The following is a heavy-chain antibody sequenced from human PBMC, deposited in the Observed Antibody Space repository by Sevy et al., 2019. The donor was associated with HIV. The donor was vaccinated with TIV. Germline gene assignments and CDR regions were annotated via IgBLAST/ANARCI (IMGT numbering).Heavy chain of an antibody. Sequence: GGSLRLSCAASGFTFSIYSMNWVRQAPGKGLEWVSSSSSSSNYIYYADSVKGRFTISRDNAKNSLYLQMNGLRAEDTAVYYCARDGGRITMVQGVLAYYHGMDVWGQGTTVTVSS. CDR3: ARDGGRITMVQGVLAYYHGMDV. CDR2: SSSSSNYI. D-gene: IGHD3-10*01. V-gene: IGHV3-21*01. J-gene: IGHJ6*02. CDR1: GFTFSIYS.